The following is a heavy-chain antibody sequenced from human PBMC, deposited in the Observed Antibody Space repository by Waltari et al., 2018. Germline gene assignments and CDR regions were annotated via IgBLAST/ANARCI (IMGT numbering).Heavy chain of an antibody. CDR2: ISGSGGST. J-gene: IGHJ5*02. Sequence: EVQLLESGGGLVQPGGSLRLSCAASGFTFSSYAMSWVRQAPGKGLEWVSAISGSGGSTYYADSVKGRFTISRDNSKNTLYLQMNSLRAEDTAVYYCAKDRGSSWPRQNWFDPWGQGTLVTVSS. CDR3: AKDRGSSWPRQNWFDP. D-gene: IGHD6-13*01. V-gene: IGHV3-23*01. CDR1: GFTFSSYA.